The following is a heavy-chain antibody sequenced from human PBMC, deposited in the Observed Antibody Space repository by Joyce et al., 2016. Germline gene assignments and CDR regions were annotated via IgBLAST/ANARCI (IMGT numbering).Heavy chain of an antibody. Sequence: QVLLVQSGAAVKRPGSSLRVSCKSSGGDFSNYTVNWVRQAPGQRLEWMGVIIPFFGAAKYAEDFQGRVTLTADQSPRTAYLELSSLTSADTAVYYCARGGTSSDHYFFYTLDVWGPGTTVIVSS. D-gene: IGHD1-14*01. CDR2: IIPFFGAA. CDR1: GGDFSNYT. CDR3: ARGGTSSDHYFFYTLDV. J-gene: IGHJ6*02. V-gene: IGHV1-69*12.